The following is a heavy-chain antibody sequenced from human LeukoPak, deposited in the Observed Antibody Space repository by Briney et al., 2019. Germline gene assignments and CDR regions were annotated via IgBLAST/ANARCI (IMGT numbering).Heavy chain of an antibody. Sequence: PGGSLRLSCAASGFTFSSYAMSWVRQAPGKGLEWVSAISGSGGSTYYADSVKGRFTISRDNSKNTLYLQMNSLRAEDTAVYYCAKDPLGWSGYYGMDVWGQGTTVTVSS. V-gene: IGHV3-23*01. CDR1: GFTFSSYA. D-gene: IGHD3-3*01. CDR3: AKDPLGWSGYYGMDV. J-gene: IGHJ6*02. CDR2: ISGSGGST.